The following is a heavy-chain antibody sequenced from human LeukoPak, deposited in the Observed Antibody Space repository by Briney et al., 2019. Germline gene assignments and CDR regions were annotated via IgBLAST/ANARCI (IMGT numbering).Heavy chain of an antibody. V-gene: IGHV4-39*01. Sequence: SETLSLTCTVSGGSVSSSSYYWGWIRQPPGKGLEWIGSIYYSGSTYYNPSLKSRVTISVDTSKNQFSLKLSSVTAADTAVYYCARLSVRGYSYGFDYWGQGTLVTVSS. CDR2: IYYSGST. CDR3: ARLSVRGYSYGFDY. CDR1: GGSVSSSSYY. J-gene: IGHJ4*02. D-gene: IGHD5-18*01.